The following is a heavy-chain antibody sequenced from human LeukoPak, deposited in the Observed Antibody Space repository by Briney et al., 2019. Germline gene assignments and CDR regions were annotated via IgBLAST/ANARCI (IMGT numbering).Heavy chain of an antibody. Sequence: GGSLRLSCAASGFTFSSYAMSWVRQAPGKGLEWVSAISGSGGSTYYADSVKGRFTISRDNSKNTLYLQMNSLRAEDTAVYYCAKDGDPYYDYVWGINYFDYWAREPWSPSPQ. CDR1: GFTFSSYA. CDR2: ISGSGGST. J-gene: IGHJ4*02. V-gene: IGHV3-23*01. D-gene: IGHD3-16*01. CDR3: AKDGDPYYDYVWGINYFDY.